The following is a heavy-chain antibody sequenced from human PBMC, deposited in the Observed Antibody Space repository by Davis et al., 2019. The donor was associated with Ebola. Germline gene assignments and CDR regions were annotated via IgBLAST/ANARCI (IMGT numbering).Heavy chain of an antibody. CDR3: ARDLGSSAYYFFY. V-gene: IGHV1-18*04. D-gene: IGHD3-22*01. CDR2: ISGYSGDT. CDR1: GYTFTTSA. J-gene: IGHJ4*02. Sequence: AASVKVSCKASGYTFTTSAVSWVRQAPGQGLEWMGWISGYSGDTKYAQNLQGRVTMTTDTSTSTAYMELMSLRSDDTAVYYCARDLGSSAYYFFYWGQGTLVTVSS.